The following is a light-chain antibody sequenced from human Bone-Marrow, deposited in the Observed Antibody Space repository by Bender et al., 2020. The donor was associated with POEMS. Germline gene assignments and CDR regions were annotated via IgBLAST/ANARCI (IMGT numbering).Light chain of an antibody. J-gene: IGLJ3*02. CDR2: EVN. Sequence: QSALTQPPSASGSPGQSVAISCTGTRSDVGANDYVSWYQQHPGKAPKLMIYEVNRRPSGVPDRFSGSKSGNTASLTVSGLQAEDEADYYCASYGGSRVFGGGTKLTVL. CDR3: ASYGGSRV. V-gene: IGLV2-8*01. CDR1: RSDVGANDY.